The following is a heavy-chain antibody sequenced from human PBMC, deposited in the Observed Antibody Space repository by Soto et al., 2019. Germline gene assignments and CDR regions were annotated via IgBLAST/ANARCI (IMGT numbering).Heavy chain of an antibody. CDR2: IYYSGST. J-gene: IGHJ4*02. D-gene: IGHD3-22*01. CDR1: GGSISSGSYY. V-gene: IGHV4-31*03. CDR3: ARGGDYYDSEWAY. Sequence: QVQLQESGPGLVKPSQTLSLTCTVSGGSISSGSYYWSWIRQHPGKGLEWIGYIYYSGSTYYNPSLKSRVNISVDTAKNQFSLKLRSVTAADTAVYYCARGGDYYDSEWAYWGQGTLVTVSS.